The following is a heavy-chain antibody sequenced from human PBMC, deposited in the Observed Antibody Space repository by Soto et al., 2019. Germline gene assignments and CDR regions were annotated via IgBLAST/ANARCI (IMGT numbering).Heavy chain of an antibody. J-gene: IGHJ6*02. D-gene: IGHD3-10*01. V-gene: IGHV3-74*01. Sequence: GGSLRLSCPASGFTFNSHWMHWVRQAPGKGLVWVSRINTDGRSTNYADSVKGRFTISRDNAKNTLYLQMNSLRAEDTAVYYCARAGQNRNGLDVWGQGTTVTVSS. CDR1: GFTFNSHW. CDR3: ARAGQNRNGLDV. CDR2: INTDGRST.